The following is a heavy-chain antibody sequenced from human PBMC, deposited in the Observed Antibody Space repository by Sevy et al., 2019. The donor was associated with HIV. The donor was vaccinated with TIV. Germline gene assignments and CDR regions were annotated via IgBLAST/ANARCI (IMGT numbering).Heavy chain of an antibody. CDR1: GFTFSNYN. D-gene: IGHD2-8*02. J-gene: IGHJ3*02. V-gene: IGHV3-48*01. Sequence: GGSLRLSCAASGFTFSNYNMNWVRQAPGKGLEWVSYISSSSSTIYYADSVKGRFTISRDNAKNSLYLQMNSLRAEDTAVYYCAKDRKVLLVVYAIPFDVFDIWGQGTMVTVSS. CDR2: ISSSSSTI. CDR3: AKDRKVLLVVYAIPFDVFDI.